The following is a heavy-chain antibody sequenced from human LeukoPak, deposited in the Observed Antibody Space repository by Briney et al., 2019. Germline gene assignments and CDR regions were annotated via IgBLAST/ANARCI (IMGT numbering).Heavy chain of an antibody. Sequence: SETLSLTCSVSGASISSGSYYWGWIRQPPGKGLEWIGSIYYSGSTYYNPSLNSRVTISLDTSKNQFSLKLGSVTAADTAVFYCARGRPAIWFGEFSPYYFDYWGQGALVTVSS. CDR1: GASISSGSYY. J-gene: IGHJ4*02. CDR3: ARGRPAIWFGEFSPYYFDY. V-gene: IGHV4-39*07. CDR2: IYYSGST. D-gene: IGHD3-10*01.